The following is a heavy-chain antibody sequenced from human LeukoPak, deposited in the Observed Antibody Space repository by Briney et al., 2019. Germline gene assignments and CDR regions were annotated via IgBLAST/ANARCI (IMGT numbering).Heavy chain of an antibody. V-gene: IGHV3-9*01. D-gene: IGHD6-19*01. CDR2: ISWNSGSI. CDR3: AKGVAGTFDY. CDR1: GFTFDDDA. Sequence: PGRSLRLSCAASGFTFDDDAMHWVRQAPGKGLEWVSGISWNSGSIGYADSVKGRFTISRDNAKNSLYLQMNSLRAEDTALYYCAKGVAGTFDYWGQGTLVTVSS. J-gene: IGHJ4*02.